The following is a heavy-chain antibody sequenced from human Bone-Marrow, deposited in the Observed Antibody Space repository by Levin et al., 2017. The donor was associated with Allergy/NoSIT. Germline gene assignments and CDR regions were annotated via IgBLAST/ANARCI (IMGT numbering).Heavy chain of an antibody. Sequence: SPTLSLTCTVSGGSVRGGHYYWTWIRQHPGKGLEWIGHIYYSGSTSYNPSLQSRVTMAVDTSKNQFSLKLKSVTAADAAIYYCAKISTYWYFDLWGRGTLVTVSS. CDR2: IYYSGST. V-gene: IGHV4-31*03. CDR1: GGSVRGGHYY. J-gene: IGHJ2*01. CDR3: AKISTYWYFDL.